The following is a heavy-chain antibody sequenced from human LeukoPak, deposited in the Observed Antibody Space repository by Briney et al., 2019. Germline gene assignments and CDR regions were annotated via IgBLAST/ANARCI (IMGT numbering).Heavy chain of an antibody. CDR2: IYTSGST. CDR3: ARVPLIVGATTDYYGMDV. V-gene: IGHV4-61*02. J-gene: IGHJ6*02. CDR1: GGSISSGSYY. Sequence: SETLSLTCTVSGGSISSGSYYWSWIRQPAGKGLEWIGRIYTSGSTNYNPSLKSRVTISVDTSKNQFSLKLSSVTAADTAVYYCARVPLIVGATTDYYGMDVWGQGTTVTVSS. D-gene: IGHD1-26*01.